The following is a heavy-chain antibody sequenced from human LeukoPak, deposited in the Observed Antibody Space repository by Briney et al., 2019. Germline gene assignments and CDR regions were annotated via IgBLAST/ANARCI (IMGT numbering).Heavy chain of an antibody. CDR3: AKGLHSSTSYGGDY. CDR1: GFTFSNYA. J-gene: IGHJ4*02. Sequence: PGGSLRLACIASGFTFSNYAMTWVRQAPGEGLGWVSSISGSGGTTYYADSVKGRFTISRDNSKNTLYLQRSSLRVEDTAVYYCAKGLHSSTSYGGDYWGQGTLVTVSS. CDR2: ISGSGGTT. D-gene: IGHD6-13*01. V-gene: IGHV3-23*01.